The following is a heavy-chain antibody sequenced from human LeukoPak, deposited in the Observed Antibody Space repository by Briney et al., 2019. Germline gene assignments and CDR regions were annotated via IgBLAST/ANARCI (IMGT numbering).Heavy chain of an antibody. CDR3: ARDLAVAGSLGY. CDR1: GYIFTTYG. V-gene: IGHV1-18*01. CDR2: ISAYNGDT. J-gene: IGHJ4*02. D-gene: IGHD6-19*01. Sequence: ASVTVSCKASGYIFTTYGISWVRQVPGQGLEWMGWISAYNGDTNYAQKLQGRVTMTTDTSTSTAYMELRSLRSDDTAVYYCARDLAVAGSLGYWGQGTLVTVSS.